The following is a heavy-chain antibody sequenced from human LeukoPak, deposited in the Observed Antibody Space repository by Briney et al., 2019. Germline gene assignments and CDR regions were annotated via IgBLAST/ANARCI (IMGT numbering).Heavy chain of an antibody. J-gene: IGHJ4*02. D-gene: IGHD3-16*01. Sequence: ASVKVSCKASGGTFSSYAISWVRQAPGQGLEWMGGIIPIFGTANYAQKFQGGVTITADESTSTAYMELSSLRSEDTAVYYCARGPFGGEYLVDYWGQGTLVTVSS. CDR1: GGTFSSYA. CDR3: ARGPFGGEYLVDY. V-gene: IGHV1-69*13. CDR2: IIPIFGTA.